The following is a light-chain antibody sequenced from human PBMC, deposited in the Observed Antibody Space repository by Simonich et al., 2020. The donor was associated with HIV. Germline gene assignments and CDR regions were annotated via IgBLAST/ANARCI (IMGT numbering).Light chain of an antibody. CDR2: DVN. J-gene: IGLJ2*01. Sequence: QSALTQPASLSGSPGQSITISCTGTSSDVGGYNYVSWYQPHPGKAPKLMIYDVNKRPSGVSNRFSGSKSGNTASLTIAGLQAEDEADYYCCSYTSSSNVIFGGGTKLTVL. CDR3: CSYTSSSNVI. V-gene: IGLV2-14*03. CDR1: SSDVGGYNY.